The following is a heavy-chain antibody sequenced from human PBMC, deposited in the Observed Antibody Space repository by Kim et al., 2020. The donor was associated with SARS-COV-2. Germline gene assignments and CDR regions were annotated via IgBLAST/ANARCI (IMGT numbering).Heavy chain of an antibody. CDR1: GFNFKIYA. D-gene: IGHD2-2*02. CDR2: IWFDGSHK. V-gene: IGHV3-33*06. CDR3: AKDLGLGSFLYYYNGMDV. J-gene: IGHJ6*02. Sequence: GGSLRLSCTASGFNFKIYAMHWVRQAPGKGLEWLAVIWFDGSHKLYGDSAKGRFTISRDNSKNMLYLQMNSLRAEDTAVFYCAKDLGLGSFLYYYNGMDVWGQGTTVTVSS.